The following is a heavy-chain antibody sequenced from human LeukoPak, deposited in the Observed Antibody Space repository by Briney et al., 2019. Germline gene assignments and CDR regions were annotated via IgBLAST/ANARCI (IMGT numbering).Heavy chain of an antibody. Sequence: GGSLRLSCAASGFTFSSYGMHWVRQAPGKGLEWVAVISYDGSNTYYADSVKGRFTISRDNSKNTLYLQMNSLRAEDTAVYYCAKDRAYDYVWGSYVAHATTYAFDIWGQGTMVTVSS. CDR1: GFTFSSYG. J-gene: IGHJ3*02. CDR3: AKDRAYDYVWGSYVAHATTYAFDI. V-gene: IGHV3-30*18. CDR2: ISYDGSNT. D-gene: IGHD3-16*01.